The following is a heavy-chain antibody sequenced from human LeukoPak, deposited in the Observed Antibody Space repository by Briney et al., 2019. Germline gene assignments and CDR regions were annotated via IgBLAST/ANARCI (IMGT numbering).Heavy chain of an antibody. V-gene: IGHV3-23*01. CDR3: AKRGGYCSSASCYCYYYMDV. CDR2: ITSSGGST. CDR1: GLTFSAYA. D-gene: IGHD2-2*01. J-gene: IGHJ6*03. Sequence: GGSLRLSCVSSGLTFSAYAMSWVRQAPGRGLEWVSGITSSGGSTYYADSVKGRFTISRDNSKNTLFLQMNGLRAEDTAVYYCAKRGGYCSSASCYCYYYMDVWGKGTTVTVSS.